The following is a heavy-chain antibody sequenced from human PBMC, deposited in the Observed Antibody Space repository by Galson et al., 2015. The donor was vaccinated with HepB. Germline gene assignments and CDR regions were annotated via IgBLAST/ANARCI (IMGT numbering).Heavy chain of an antibody. CDR2: ISAYNGNT. J-gene: IGHJ4*02. Sequence: SCKASGYTFTSYGISWVRQAPGQGLEWMGWISAYNGNTNYAQKLQGRVTMTTDTSTSTAYMELRSLRSDDTAVYYCARPTKAYCSGGSCSPFDYWGQGTLVTVSS. V-gene: IGHV1-18*01. D-gene: IGHD2-15*01. CDR3: ARPTKAYCSGGSCSPFDY. CDR1: GYTFTSYG.